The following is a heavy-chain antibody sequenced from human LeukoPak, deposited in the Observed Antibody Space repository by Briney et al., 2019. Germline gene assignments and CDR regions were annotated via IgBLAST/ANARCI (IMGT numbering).Heavy chain of an antibody. D-gene: IGHD3-3*01. CDR1: GYTFTSYG. V-gene: IGHV1-18*01. J-gene: IGHJ4*02. CDR3: ARVLDFWSGLYPVYYFDY. CDR2: ISAYNGNT. Sequence: ASVKVSCKASGYTFTSYGISWVRQAPGQGLEWMGWISAYNGNTNYAQKLQGRVTITTDTSTSTAYMELRSLRSDDTAVYYCARVLDFWSGLYPVYYFDYWGQGTLVTVSS.